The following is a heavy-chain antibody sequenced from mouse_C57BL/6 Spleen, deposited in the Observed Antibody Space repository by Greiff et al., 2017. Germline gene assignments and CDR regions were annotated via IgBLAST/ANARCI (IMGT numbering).Heavy chain of an antibody. CDR2: ISSGGSYT. Sequence: EVQLQESGGGLVKPGGSLKISCAASGFTFSSYAMSWVRQTPEKRLEWVATISSGGSYTYYPDNVKGRVTISRDNSKNHLYLQMSHLKSEDTAMYYCARAYTNEGFAYWGQGTLVTVSA. D-gene: IGHD1-1*01. V-gene: IGHV5-4*01. CDR3: ARAYTNEGFAY. J-gene: IGHJ3*01. CDR1: GFTFSSYA.